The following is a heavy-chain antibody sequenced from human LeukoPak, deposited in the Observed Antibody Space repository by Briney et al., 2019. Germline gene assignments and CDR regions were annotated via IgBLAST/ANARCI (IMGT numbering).Heavy chain of an antibody. J-gene: IGHJ4*02. D-gene: IGHD2-8*01. CDR3: SRENGAFSPFGY. CDR1: GVSISSGDYY. Sequence: KTSQTLSLTCTVSGVSISSGDYYWSWIRQPPGQGLEWIGEISLTGLTHYNPSLESRVTVSLDKSKNQLSLKLTSVTAADTAVYYCSRENGAFSPFGYWGQGTLVSVLS. CDR2: ISLTGLT. V-gene: IGHV4-30-4*08.